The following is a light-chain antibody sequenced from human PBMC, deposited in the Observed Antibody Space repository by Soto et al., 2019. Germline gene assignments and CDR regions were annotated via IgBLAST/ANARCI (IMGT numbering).Light chain of an antibody. CDR3: QQYKNWPHT. J-gene: IGKJ1*01. CDR2: GAS. V-gene: IGKV3-15*01. Sequence: EIVMTQSTATLSVSAGERATLSWRASQSVSSNLAWYQQKPGQAPRLLIYGASTRATGIPARFSGSGYGTEFNLTISSLQSEDFAVYYCQQYKNWPHTFGQGTKVDIK. CDR1: QSVSSN.